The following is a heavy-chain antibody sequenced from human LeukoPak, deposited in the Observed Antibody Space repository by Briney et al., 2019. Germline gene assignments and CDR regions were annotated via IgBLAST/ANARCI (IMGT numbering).Heavy chain of an antibody. D-gene: IGHD5-12*01. Sequence: PGGSLRLSCAASGFTFSNYWMTWVRKAPGKGLEWVAHINQDGSEEHYMDSAKARFTISRDNAKNSLSLQMNSLRAEDTAVYYCVRDGGVSGYDLLDYWGQGTLVTVYS. CDR2: INQDGSEE. CDR3: VRDGGVSGYDLLDY. V-gene: IGHV3-7*01. J-gene: IGHJ4*02. CDR1: GFTFSNYW.